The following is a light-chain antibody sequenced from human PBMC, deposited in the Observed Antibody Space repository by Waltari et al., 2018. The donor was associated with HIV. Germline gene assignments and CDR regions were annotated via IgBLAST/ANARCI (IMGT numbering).Light chain of an antibody. Sequence: QSALTQPRSVSGSPGQSVTISCSGTSSDVGGYNDVSWYQQHPGKAPKLMISDVSRRPSGVPDRFSGSKSGNTASLTISGLQAEDEADYYCCSYAGSYTLYVFGTGTKVTVL. V-gene: IGLV2-11*01. CDR1: SSDVGGYND. CDR2: DVS. CDR3: CSYAGSYTLYV. J-gene: IGLJ1*01.